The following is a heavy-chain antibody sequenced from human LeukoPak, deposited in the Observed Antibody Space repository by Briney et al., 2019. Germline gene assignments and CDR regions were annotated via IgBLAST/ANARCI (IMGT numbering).Heavy chain of an antibody. CDR2: ITSRSSYM. D-gene: IGHD6-13*01. V-gene: IGHV3-21*01. J-gene: IGHJ4*02. CDR1: GFTFSTYS. CDR3: TRDPIAAAASGGDY. Sequence: GGSLRLSCAASGFTFSTYSMNWVRQAPGKGLEWVSSITSRSSYMYYGDSVKGRFTISRDNTKNSLYPQMNSLRAEDTAVYYCTRDPIAAAASGGDYWGQGTLVTVSS.